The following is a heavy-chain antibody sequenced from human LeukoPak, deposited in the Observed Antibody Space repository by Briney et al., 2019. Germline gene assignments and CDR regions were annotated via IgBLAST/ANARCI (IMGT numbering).Heavy chain of an antibody. V-gene: IGHV1-2*06. CDR1: GYTFTGYY. Sequence: ASVKVSCKASGYTFTGYYMHEVRQAPGQGVEWMGRINPNSGGANYARKFQGKVTMTRDTSISTAYMELSSLRSDDPAVYYCARLKVTTFDYWGQGTLVTVPS. J-gene: IGHJ4*02. CDR2: INPNSGGA. CDR3: ARLKVTTFDY. D-gene: IGHD1-1*01.